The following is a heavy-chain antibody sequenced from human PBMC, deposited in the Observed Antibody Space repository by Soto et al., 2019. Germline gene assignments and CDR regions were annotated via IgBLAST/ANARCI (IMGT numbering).Heavy chain of an antibody. CDR3: ARWLGGLDL. CDR2: ISADSGNS. V-gene: IGHV1-3*01. CDR1: GYTLTRFA. D-gene: IGHD6-19*01. J-gene: IGHJ4*02. Sequence: QVQLVQSGAEVKKPGASVKVSCKAPGYTLTRFALHWVRQAPGQRLEWMGWISADSGNSQYSQKFQGRVTITRDTSASTAYMELSSLISEDTAVYYCARWLGGLDLWGQGTLVTVSS.